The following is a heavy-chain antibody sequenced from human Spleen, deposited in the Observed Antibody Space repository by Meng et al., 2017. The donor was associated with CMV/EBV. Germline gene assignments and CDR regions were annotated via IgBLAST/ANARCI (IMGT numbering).Heavy chain of an antibody. CDR2: INPNSGGT. J-gene: IGHJ4*02. D-gene: IGHD2-15*01. V-gene: IGHV1-2*02. Sequence: QVQLVQSGGEVKKPGASVKVSCKASGYTFTGYYMHWVRQAPGQGLEWMGWINPNSGGTNYAQKFQGRVTMTRDTSISTAYMELSRLRSDDTAVYYCARDQYCSGGSCYPNDYWGQGTLVTVSS. CDR3: ARDQYCSGGSCYPNDY. CDR1: GYTFTGYY.